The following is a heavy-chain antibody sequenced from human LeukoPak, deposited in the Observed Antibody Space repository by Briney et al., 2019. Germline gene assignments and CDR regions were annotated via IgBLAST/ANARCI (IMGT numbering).Heavy chain of an antibody. V-gene: IGHV1-69*06. D-gene: IGHD1-20*01. Sequence: ASVKVSCKASGGTFSSYAISWVRQAPGQGLEWMGGIIPIFGTANYAQKFQGRVTITADKSTSTAYMELSSLRSEDTAVYYCARDRSHLNWNDPNYYMDVWGKGTTVTISS. J-gene: IGHJ6*03. CDR3: ARDRSHLNWNDPNYYMDV. CDR1: GGTFSSYA. CDR2: IIPIFGTA.